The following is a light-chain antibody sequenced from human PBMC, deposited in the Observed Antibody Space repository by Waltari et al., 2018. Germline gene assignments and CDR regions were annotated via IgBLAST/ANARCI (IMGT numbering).Light chain of an antibody. CDR2: KAS. CDR1: QTIRSW. V-gene: IGKV1-5*03. Sequence: DIQMTQSPSTLSASVGDRVTITCRASQTIRSWLAWYQHKPGKAPKLLIYKASNLESGVPSSFSGSGSVTEFTLTVSSLQPDDFATYYCQQYDSYPWTFGQGTKVEI. J-gene: IGKJ1*01. CDR3: QQYDSYPWT.